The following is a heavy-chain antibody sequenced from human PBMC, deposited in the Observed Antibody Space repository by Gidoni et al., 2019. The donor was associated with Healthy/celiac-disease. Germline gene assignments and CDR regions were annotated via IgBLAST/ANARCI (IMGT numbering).Heavy chain of an antibody. CDR2: ISAYNGNT. CDR3: ATRVIVGAGGYFDY. V-gene: IGHV1-18*01. D-gene: IGHD1-26*01. CDR1: GYTFTSDG. J-gene: IGHJ4*02. Sequence: QVQLVQSGAEVKKPGASVQVSCKASGYTFTSDGISWVRHAPGQGLEWMGWISAYNGNTNYAQKLQGRVTMTTETSTSTAYMELRSLRSDDTAVYYCATRVIVGAGGYFDYWGQGTLVTVSS.